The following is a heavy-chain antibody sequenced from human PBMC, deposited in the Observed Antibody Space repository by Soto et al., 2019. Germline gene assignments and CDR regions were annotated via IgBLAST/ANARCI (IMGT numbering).Heavy chain of an antibody. J-gene: IGHJ5*02. V-gene: IGHV4-59*08. CDR3: ARSSYYYDSSGYFFSWFDP. D-gene: IGHD3-22*01. CDR1: GDSIGTHY. CDR2: IYYTGST. Sequence: SETLSLTCTISGDSIGTHYWSWIRQPPGKGLEWTGYIYYTGSTKFNPSLQSRVTMSVDTSKNQFSLRLSSVTAADTAVYYCARSSYYYDSSGYFFSWFDPWGQGTLVTVSS.